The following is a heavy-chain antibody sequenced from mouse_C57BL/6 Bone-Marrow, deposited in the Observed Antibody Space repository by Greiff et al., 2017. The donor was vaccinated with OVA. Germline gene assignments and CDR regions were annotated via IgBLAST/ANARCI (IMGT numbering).Heavy chain of an antibody. V-gene: IGHV1-81*01. CDR1: GYTFTSYG. D-gene: IGHD1-1*01. J-gene: IGHJ2*01. Sequence: VKLVESGAELARPGASVKLSCKASGYTFTSYGISWVKQRTGQGLEWIGEIYPGSGNTYYNEKFKRKATLTADKSSSTAYMRLRSLTSEDSAVYFCARNHYYYGSSYFDYWGQGTTLTVSS. CDR2: IYPGSGNT. CDR3: ARNHYYYGSSYFDY.